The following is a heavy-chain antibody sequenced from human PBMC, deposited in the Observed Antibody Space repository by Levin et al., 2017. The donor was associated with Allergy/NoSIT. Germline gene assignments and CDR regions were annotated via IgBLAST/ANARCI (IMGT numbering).Heavy chain of an antibody. CDR1: GFTFSSYA. V-gene: IGHV3-30-3*01. J-gene: IGHJ6*02. D-gene: IGHD6-19*01. CDR3: ARETVAGTGYYDYYGMDV. Sequence: GGSLRLSCAASGFTFSSYAMHWVRQAPGKGLEWVAVISYDGSNKYYADSVKGRFTISRDNSKNTLYLQMNSLRAEDTAVYYCARETVAGTGYYDYYGMDVWGQGTTVTVSS. CDR2: ISYDGSNK.